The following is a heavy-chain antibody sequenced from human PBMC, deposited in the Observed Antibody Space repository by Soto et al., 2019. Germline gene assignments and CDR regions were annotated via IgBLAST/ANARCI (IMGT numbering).Heavy chain of an antibody. V-gene: IGHV3-30-3*01. CDR1: GFTFSSYA. Sequence: QVQLVESGGGVVQPGRSLRLSCAASGFTFSSYAMHWVRQAPGKGLEWVAVISYDGSNKYYADSVKGRFTISRDNSKNTLYLQMNSLRAEDTAVYYCARDVQSSGSLRSYYYYGMDVWGQGTTVTVSS. CDR2: ISYDGSNK. D-gene: IGHD6-19*01. J-gene: IGHJ6*02. CDR3: ARDVQSSGSLRSYYYYGMDV.